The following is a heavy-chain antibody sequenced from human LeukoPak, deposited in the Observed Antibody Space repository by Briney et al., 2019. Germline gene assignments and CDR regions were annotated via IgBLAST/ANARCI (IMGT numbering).Heavy chain of an antibody. CDR3: ARADYDSSGPDY. CDR1: GFTVITND. J-gene: IGHJ4*02. Sequence: GGSLRLSCAASGFTVITNDMTWVRQAPGKGLEWVSVLYSDGNTKYADSVQGRFTISRDNAKNSLYLQMNSLRAEDTAVYYCARADYDSSGPDYWGQGTLVTVSS. D-gene: IGHD3-22*01. V-gene: IGHV3-53*01. CDR2: LYSDGNT.